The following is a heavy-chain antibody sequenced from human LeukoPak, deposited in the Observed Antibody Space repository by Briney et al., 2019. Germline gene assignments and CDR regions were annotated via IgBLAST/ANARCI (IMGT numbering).Heavy chain of an antibody. CDR3: ARERLDIVATIHFDS. J-gene: IGHJ4*02. D-gene: IGHD5-12*01. CDR2: FYNSETT. CDR1: GGSISNYY. Sequence: SETLSLTCTVSGGSISNYYWSWIRQSAGKGLEWIGRFYNSETTTYNPSLKSRVTMSVDTSKSQFSLRLSSVTAADTAVYYCARERLDIVATIHFDSWGQGTLVTVSS. V-gene: IGHV4-4*07.